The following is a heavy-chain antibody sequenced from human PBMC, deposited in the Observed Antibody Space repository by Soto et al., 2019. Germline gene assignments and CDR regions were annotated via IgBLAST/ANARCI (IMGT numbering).Heavy chain of an antibody. D-gene: IGHD1-26*01. CDR2: IYYSGST. CDR1: GGSISSHY. CDR3: ARTRPHDPVVVGAAPSEVYFGR. V-gene: IGHV4-59*08. Sequence: SETLSLTCTVSGGSISSHYWSWIRQPPGQGLEWIGYIYYSGSTNYNPSLKSRLTISVDTSKSQFSLRLSSVTAADSAVYFCARTRPHDPVVVGAAPSEVYFGRWGQGTLVTVSS. J-gene: IGHJ4*01.